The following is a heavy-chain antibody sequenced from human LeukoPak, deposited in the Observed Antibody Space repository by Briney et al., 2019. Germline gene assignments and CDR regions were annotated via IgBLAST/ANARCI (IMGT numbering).Heavy chain of an antibody. V-gene: IGHV4-39*07. Sequence: SETLSLTCTVSGGSISSTFYCWTWIRQPPGAGLEYIGCMYHTGSTYYNPSLKSRVTISADTSKNQFSLKLTSVAAADTAVYYCARLTGYFNYYMDVWGKGTTVTVSS. CDR1: GGSISSTFYC. J-gene: IGHJ6*03. CDR2: MYHTGST. CDR3: ARLTGYFNYYMDV. D-gene: IGHD7-27*01.